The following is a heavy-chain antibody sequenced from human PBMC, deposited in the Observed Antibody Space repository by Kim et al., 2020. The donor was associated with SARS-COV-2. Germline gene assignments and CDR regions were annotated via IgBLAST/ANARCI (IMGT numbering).Heavy chain of an antibody. J-gene: IGHJ6*02. V-gene: IGHV3-33*06. CDR3: AKPRSGRYGMDV. Sequence: YYADSVKGRFTISRDNSKNTLYLQMNSLRAEDTAVYYCAKPRSGRYGMDVWGQGTAVTVSS.